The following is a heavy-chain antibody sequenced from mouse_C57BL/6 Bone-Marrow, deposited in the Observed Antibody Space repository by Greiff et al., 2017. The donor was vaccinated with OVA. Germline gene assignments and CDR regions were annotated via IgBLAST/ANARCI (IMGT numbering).Heavy chain of an antibody. CDR1: GYTFTSYW. J-gene: IGHJ3*01. D-gene: IGHD2-4*01. V-gene: IGHV1-59*01. Sequence: QVQLQQPGAELVRPGTSVKLSCKASGYTFTSYWMHWVKQRPGQGLEWIGVIDPSDSYTNYNQKFKGKATLTVDTSSSTAYMQLSSLTSEDSAVYYYARGGYDYSFAYWGQGTLVTVSA. CDR3: ARGGYDYSFAY. CDR2: IDPSDSYT.